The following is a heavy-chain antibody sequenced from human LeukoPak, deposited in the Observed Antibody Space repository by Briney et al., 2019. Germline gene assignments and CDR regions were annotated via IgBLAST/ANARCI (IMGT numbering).Heavy chain of an antibody. J-gene: IGHJ4*02. Sequence: VGSLRLSCSASGFPFSTYDMHWVRQAPGKRLEWVSSTTSTSHYIYYADSVKGRFTISRDNVRNSLYLQMNSLRVEDTAVYYCARYIGPNIAVAGSDYWGQGTLVTVSS. V-gene: IGHV3-21*01. D-gene: IGHD6-19*01. CDR3: ARYIGPNIAVAGSDY. CDR1: GFPFSTYD. CDR2: TTSTSHYI.